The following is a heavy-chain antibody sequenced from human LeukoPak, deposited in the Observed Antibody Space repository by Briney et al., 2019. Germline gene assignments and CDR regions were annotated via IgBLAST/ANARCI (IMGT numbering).Heavy chain of an antibody. CDR1: GFTFSSYA. Sequence: GGSLRLSCAASGFTFSSYAMSWVRQAPGKGLEWVSAISGSGGSTYYADSVKGRFTISRDNSKNTLYLQTNSLRAEDTAVYYCVRVEWYYDILTGQSHVYHFDYWGQGALVTVSS. V-gene: IGHV3-23*01. J-gene: IGHJ4*02. CDR3: VRVEWYYDILTGQSHVYHFDY. D-gene: IGHD3-9*01. CDR2: ISGSGGST.